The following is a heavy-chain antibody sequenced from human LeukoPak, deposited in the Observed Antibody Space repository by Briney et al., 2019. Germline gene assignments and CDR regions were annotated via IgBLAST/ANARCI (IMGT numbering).Heavy chain of an antibody. D-gene: IGHD3-16*01. J-gene: IGHJ4*02. CDR2: IWYDGSNK. Sequence: QSGGSLRLSCAASGFSFSNYGMDWVRQAPGKGLEWVAVIWYDGSNKYYADSVKGRFTISRDNSKNTLYVQMSSLRAEDTAVYYCARSNNGGWGYCDYWGQGSLVTVSS. CDR1: GFSFSNYG. CDR3: ARSNNGGWGYCDY. V-gene: IGHV3-33*01.